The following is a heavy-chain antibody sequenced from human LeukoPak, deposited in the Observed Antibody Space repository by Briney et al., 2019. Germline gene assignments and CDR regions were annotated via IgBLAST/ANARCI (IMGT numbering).Heavy chain of an antibody. J-gene: IGHJ4*02. D-gene: IGHD3-22*01. V-gene: IGHV3-23*01. CDR3: AKHRFESGGYHSTD. Sequence: GSLSLSCAASGFTFSSYAMSWVRQAPGKGLAWVSTISGGSGSTYCADSVKGRFTISRDNSKNTLYLQMNSPRDEDTAVYYCAKHRFESGGYHSTDWGQGTLVTVSS. CDR1: GFTFSSYA. CDR2: ISGGSGST.